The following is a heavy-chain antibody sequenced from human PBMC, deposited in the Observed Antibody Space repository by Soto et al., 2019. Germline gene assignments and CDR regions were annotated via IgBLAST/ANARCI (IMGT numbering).Heavy chain of an antibody. CDR1: AFRFSDYT. D-gene: IGHD1-26*01. CDR3: ARYSVGWYEY. CDR2: ISSGGSFI. Sequence: PVGALRLSCEASAFRFSDYTMSWVRQAPGKGLQWVSSISSGGSFIHVAESLKGRLNVSRDNAKNSVFLELSSLRAEDTAVYYCARYSVGWYEYCGQGTLVSVSS. V-gene: IGHV3-21*06. J-gene: IGHJ5*01.